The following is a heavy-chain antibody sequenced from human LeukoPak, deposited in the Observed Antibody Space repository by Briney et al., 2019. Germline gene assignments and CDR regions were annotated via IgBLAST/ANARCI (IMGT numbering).Heavy chain of an antibody. J-gene: IGHJ4*02. V-gene: IGHV3-74*01. CDR1: GFTLSSYW. D-gene: IGHD6-19*01. CDR2: INSDGSST. CDR3: ARDPPGQRAVAGRVFDY. Sequence: GGSLRLSCAASGFTLSSYWRHWVLQAPGKGLVWFSRINSDGSSTSYADSVKGRFTISRDNAKNTLYLQMNSLRAEDTAVYYCARDPPGQRAVAGRVFDYWGQGTLVTVSS.